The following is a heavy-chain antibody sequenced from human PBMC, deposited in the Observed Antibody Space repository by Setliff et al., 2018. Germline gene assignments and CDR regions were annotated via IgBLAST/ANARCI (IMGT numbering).Heavy chain of an antibody. CDR3: AASRAYTGAVEEWFLPKTFDF. J-gene: IGHJ4*02. CDR1: GDSISNYY. V-gene: IGHV4-4*07. Sequence: PSETLSLTCTVSGDSISNYYWNWIRQPAGKGLEWIGLIYVTESTKYNPSLKSRVTLSIDTSKNQFSLKLSSVTAADAALYYCAASRAYTGAVEEWFLPKTFDFWGQGSPVTVSS. D-gene: IGHD3-10*01. CDR2: IYVTEST.